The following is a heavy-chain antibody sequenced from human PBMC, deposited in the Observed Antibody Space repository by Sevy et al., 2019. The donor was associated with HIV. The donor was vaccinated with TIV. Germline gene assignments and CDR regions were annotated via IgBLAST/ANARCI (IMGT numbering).Heavy chain of an antibody. CDR3: ARDTHYYVSGSFDS. J-gene: IGHJ4*01. CDR2: IIAVFGTT. V-gene: IGHV1-69*13. Sequence: ASVKVSCKASGGIFRSNAISWVRQAPGQGLEWVGGIIAVFGTTYYAQKFQGRVTLIADESTGTVHMELRSLRSEDTAIYYCARDTHYYVSGSFDSWGQGTQITVSS. CDR1: GGIFRSNA. D-gene: IGHD3-10*01.